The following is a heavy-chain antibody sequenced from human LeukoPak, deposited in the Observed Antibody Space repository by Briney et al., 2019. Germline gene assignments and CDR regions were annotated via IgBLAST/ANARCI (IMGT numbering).Heavy chain of an antibody. D-gene: IGHD6-19*01. Sequence: SETLSLTCAVYGGSFSSYYWGWIRQPPGKGLEWIGSIYYSGSTYYNPSLKSRVTISVDTSKNQFSLKLSSVTAADTAVYYCAREHRSGWTVGLDYWGQGTLVTVSS. CDR3: AREHRSGWTVGLDY. V-gene: IGHV4-39*07. CDR2: IYYSGST. CDR1: GGSFSSYY. J-gene: IGHJ4*02.